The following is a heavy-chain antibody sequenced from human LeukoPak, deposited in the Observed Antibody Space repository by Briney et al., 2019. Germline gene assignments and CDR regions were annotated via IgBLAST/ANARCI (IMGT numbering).Heavy chain of an antibody. CDR1: GFTFRRHP. J-gene: IGHJ4*02. D-gene: IGHD3-9*01. CDR3: ARGDDISPGRVLEY. Sequence: GGSLRLSCVASGFTFRRHPMSWVRQAPGNGLELVSAINERGDITKYADSVMRRFTISRDSSKNTLFLQVNSLRAEDTAVYYCARGDDISPGRVLEYWGRGTLVTVSS. V-gene: IGHV3-23*01. CDR2: INERGDIT.